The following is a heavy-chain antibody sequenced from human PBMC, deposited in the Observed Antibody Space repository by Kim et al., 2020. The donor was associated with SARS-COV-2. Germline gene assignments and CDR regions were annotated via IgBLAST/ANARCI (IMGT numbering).Heavy chain of an antibody. CDR1: GFNLNNAW. Sequence: GGSLRLSCAASGFNLNNAWMHWVRQAPGKGLEWIGRIKSRSDGGTTDYAAPVTGRFTISRDDSTNTLFLQMNSLKTEDTAVYFCTTDPDKYYDSGRDAFEIWGRGTMVTVSS. V-gene: IGHV3-15*01. CDR2: IKSRSDGGTT. D-gene: IGHD3-16*01. J-gene: IGHJ3*02. CDR3: TTDPDKYYDSGRDAFEI.